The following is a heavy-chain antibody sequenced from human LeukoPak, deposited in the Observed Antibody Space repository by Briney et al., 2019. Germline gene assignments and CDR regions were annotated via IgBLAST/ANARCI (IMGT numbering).Heavy chain of an antibody. CDR3: ARSCSGGSCGY. D-gene: IGHD2-15*01. J-gene: IGHJ4*02. Sequence: SETLSLTCTVSGGSISSYYWSWIRQPPGKGLEWIGYIYYSGSTNYNPSLKSRVTISVDTSKNQFSLKLSSVTAADTAVYYCARSCSGGSCGYWGQGTLVTVSS. V-gene: IGHV4-59*08. CDR1: GGSISSYY. CDR2: IYYSGST.